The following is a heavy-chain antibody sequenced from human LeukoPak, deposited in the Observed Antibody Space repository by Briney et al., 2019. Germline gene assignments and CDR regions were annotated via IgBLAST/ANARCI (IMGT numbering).Heavy chain of an antibody. CDR2: ISWNSGSI. V-gene: IGHV3-9*01. CDR3: AKANSLRGWFDP. J-gene: IGHJ5*02. D-gene: IGHD3-10*01. CDR1: GFTFDDYA. Sequence: GGSLRLSCAASGFTFDDYAMHWVRQAPGKGLEWVSGISWNSGSIGYADSVKGRFTISRDNAKNSLHLQMNSLRAEDTALYYCAKANSLRGWFDPWGQGTLVTVSS.